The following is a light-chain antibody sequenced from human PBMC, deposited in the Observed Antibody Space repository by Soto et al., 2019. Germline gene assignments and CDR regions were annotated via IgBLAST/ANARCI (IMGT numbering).Light chain of an antibody. J-gene: IGLJ1*01. CDR3: SSYTSSSTL. CDR1: SSDVGGYNY. CDR2: AVT. Sequence: QSALTQPASVSGSPGQSITISCTGTSSDVGGYNYVSCYQQHPGKAPKLMFYAVTDRPSGVSSRFSGSKSGNTASLTISGLQAEDEADYYCSSYTSSSTLFGTGTKVTVL. V-gene: IGLV2-14*01.